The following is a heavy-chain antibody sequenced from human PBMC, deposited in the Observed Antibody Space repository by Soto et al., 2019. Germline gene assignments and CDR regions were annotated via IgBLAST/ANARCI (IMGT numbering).Heavy chain of an antibody. V-gene: IGHV1-18*01. CDR2: ISAHSGNT. J-gene: IGHJ4*02. CDR1: GYTFTSYG. CDR3: ARGYYDSSGYYYRY. D-gene: IGHD3-22*01. Sequence: AAVKVSCKASGYTFTSYGISWVRRAPGQGLEWMGSISAHSGNTNYAQKLQGRVTMATDTSTNTAYMELRSLRSDDTAVYYCARGYYDSSGYYYRYWGQGTLVTVSS.